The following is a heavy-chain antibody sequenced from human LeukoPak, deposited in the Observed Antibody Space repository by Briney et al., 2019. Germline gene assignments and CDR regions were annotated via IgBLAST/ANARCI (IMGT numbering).Heavy chain of an antibody. CDR2: LLYNGNT. CDR1: GGSISSDVHY. V-gene: IGHV4-39*01. Sequence: SETLSLTCTVAGGSISSDVHYWDWIRQAPGKGLEWIGSLLYNGNTWYNRSLESRVTISVDTSVNQFSLRLTSVNAADTALYFCTRRGSGNGGTDGGMDVWGPGTSVTVSS. D-gene: IGHD2-8*01. J-gene: IGHJ6*02. CDR3: TRRGSGNGGTDGGMDV.